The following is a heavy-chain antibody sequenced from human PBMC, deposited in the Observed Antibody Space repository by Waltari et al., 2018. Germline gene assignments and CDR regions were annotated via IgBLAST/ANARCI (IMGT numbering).Heavy chain of an antibody. CDR3: VAEGSNSVHH. J-gene: IGHJ5*02. CDR1: GFSFNTFW. D-gene: IGHD1-26*01. CDR2: INSAGTGT. V-gene: IGHV3-74*03. Sequence: EVQVVESGGGLVKPGGSLRLSCADSGFSFNTFWMHWVRQAPGKGLVWVSRINSAGTGTKYADFVQGRFTISRDNGKNTLFLQMNSLKVDDTAVYYCVAEGSNSVHHWGHGTLVTVSS.